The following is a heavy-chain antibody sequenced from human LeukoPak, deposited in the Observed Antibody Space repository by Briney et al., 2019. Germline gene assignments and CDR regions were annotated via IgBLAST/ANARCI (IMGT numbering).Heavy chain of an antibody. V-gene: IGHV3-7*01. CDR2: IKQDGSEK. D-gene: IGHD3-22*01. J-gene: IGHJ4*02. Sequence: TGGSLRLSCAASEFTFISYWMTWVRQAPGKGLEWVANIKQDGSEKYYVDSVKGRFTISRDNSKNTLYLQMNSLRAEDTAVYYCAKDPNYYDSSCYKLGHLDYWGQGTLVTVSS. CDR1: EFTFISYW. CDR3: AKDPNYYDSSCYKLGHLDY.